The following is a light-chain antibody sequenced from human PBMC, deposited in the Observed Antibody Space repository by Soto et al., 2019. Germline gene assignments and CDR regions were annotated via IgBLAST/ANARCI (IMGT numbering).Light chain of an antibody. Sequence: SVLTQPPSASGSPGQSVTISCTGTSSDVGGYNYVSWYQQHPGKAPKLVIYEVSKRPSGVPDRFSGSKSGNTASLTVSGLQAEDEADYYCSSYAGSNNFDVFGTGTKVTVL. J-gene: IGLJ1*01. CDR2: EVS. CDR1: SSDVGGYNY. V-gene: IGLV2-8*01. CDR3: SSYAGSNNFDV.